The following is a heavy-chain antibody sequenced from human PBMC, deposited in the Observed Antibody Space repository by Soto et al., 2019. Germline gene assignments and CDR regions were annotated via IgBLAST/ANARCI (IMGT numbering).Heavy chain of an antibody. CDR3: ARAPGVIDAFDI. J-gene: IGHJ3*02. V-gene: IGHV6-1*01. D-gene: IGHD2-21*01. Sequence: SQTLSLTCVISGDSVSSNSAAWNWIRQSPSRGLEWLGRTYYRSKWYNDYAVSVKSRISINPDTSKNQFSLQLNSVTPEDMAVYYCARAPGVIDAFDIWGQGTMVTVSS. CDR2: TYYRSKWYN. CDR1: GDSVSSNSAA.